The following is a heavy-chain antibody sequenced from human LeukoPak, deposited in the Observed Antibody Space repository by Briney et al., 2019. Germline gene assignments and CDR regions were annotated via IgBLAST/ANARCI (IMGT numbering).Heavy chain of an antibody. CDR3: ARGRDGYNYYYYMDV. V-gene: IGHV4-34*01. Sequence: SETLSLTCAVYGGSFSGYYWSWIRQPPGKGLEWIGEINHSGSTNYNPSLKSRVTISVGTSKNQFSLKLSSVTAADTAVYYCARGRDGYNYYYYMDVWGKGTTVTVSS. J-gene: IGHJ6*03. D-gene: IGHD5-24*01. CDR2: INHSGST. CDR1: GGSFSGYY.